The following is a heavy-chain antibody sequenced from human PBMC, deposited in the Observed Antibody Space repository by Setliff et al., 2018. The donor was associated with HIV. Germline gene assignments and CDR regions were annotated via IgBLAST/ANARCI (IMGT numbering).Heavy chain of an antibody. Sequence: SETLSLTCTVSGASISSFSWSWIRQPAGKGLEWIGRFYSGGITSYNPSLKSRVTMSLDTSKNQFSLKLSSVTAADTAVYYCARDFLQYGFSYFDYWGQGSLVTVSS. J-gene: IGHJ4*02. CDR3: ARDFLQYGFSYFDY. CDR1: GASISSFS. D-gene: IGHD3-10*01. CDR2: FYSGGIT. V-gene: IGHV4-4*07.